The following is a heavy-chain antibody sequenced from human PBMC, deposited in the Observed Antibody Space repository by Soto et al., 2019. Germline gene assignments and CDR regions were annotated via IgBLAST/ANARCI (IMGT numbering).Heavy chain of an antibody. V-gene: IGHV5-51*01. D-gene: IGHD6-19*01. Sequence: GESLKISCKGSGYSFTSYWIGWVRQMPGKGLEWMGIIYPGDSDTRYSPSFQGQVTISADKSISTAYLQWSSLKASDTAMYYCARNSGGWDYYYGMDVWGQGTTVTVSS. CDR3: ARNSGGWDYYYGMDV. CDR2: IYPGDSDT. CDR1: GYSFTSYW. J-gene: IGHJ6*02.